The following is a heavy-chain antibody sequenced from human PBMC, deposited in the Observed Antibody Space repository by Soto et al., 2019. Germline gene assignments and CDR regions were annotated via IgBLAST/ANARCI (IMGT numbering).Heavy chain of an antibody. CDR3: ARGGYYYDSSGPTVAFEI. D-gene: IGHD3-22*01. CDR1: GGSISSGGYS. V-gene: IGHV4-30-2*01. Sequence: PSETLSLTCAVSGGSISSGGYSWSWIRQPPGKGLEWIGYIYHSGSTYYNPSLKSRVTISVDRSKNQFSLKLSSVTAADTAVYYCARGGYYYDSSGPTVAFEIWGQGTMVTVSS. J-gene: IGHJ3*02. CDR2: IYHSGST.